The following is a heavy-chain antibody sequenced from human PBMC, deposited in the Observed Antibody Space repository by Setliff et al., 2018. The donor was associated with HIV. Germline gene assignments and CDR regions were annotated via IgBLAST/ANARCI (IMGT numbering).Heavy chain of an antibody. CDR2: INLNTGNT. CDR1: GYTFTGYY. Sequence: GASVKVSCKASGYTFTGYYMHWVRQAPGQGLEWMGCINLNTGNTNYAQKFQGRVIVTRDTSINTAYVELRSLRLDDTAVYFCARGRTYDSSGYIGNWFDPWGQGTLVTVSS. CDR3: ARGRTYDSSGYIGNWFDP. V-gene: IGHV1-2*02. D-gene: IGHD3-22*01. J-gene: IGHJ5*02.